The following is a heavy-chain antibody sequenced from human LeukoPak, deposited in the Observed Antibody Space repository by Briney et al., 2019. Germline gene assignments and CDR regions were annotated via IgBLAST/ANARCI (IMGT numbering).Heavy chain of an antibody. J-gene: IGHJ4*02. CDR2: IRYDEDNK. V-gene: IGHV3-30*02. D-gene: IGHD2-2*01. CDR3: AKGPLAVVPAFKAKYYFDS. Sequence: GGSLRLSCAASGFTFDDYAMHWVRQAPGKGLEWVAFIRYDEDNKNYADSVKGRFTIFRDNSKNTVYLQMNSLRAEDTALYHCAKGPLAVVPAFKAKYYFDSWGQGALVTVSS. CDR1: GFTFDDYA.